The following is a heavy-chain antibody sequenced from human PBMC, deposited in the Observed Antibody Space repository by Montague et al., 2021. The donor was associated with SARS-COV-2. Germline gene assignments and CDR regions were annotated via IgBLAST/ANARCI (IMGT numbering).Heavy chain of an antibody. V-gene: IGHV2-70*11. Sequence: TLSLTCTVSGGSISSSSYYWGRIRQPPGKALEWLARIDWDDDKYYSTSLKTRLTISKDTSKNQVVLTMTNMDPVDTATYYCALETPMVTFLAWGQGTLVTVSS. CDR1: GGSISSSSYY. D-gene: IGHD5-18*01. J-gene: IGHJ5*02. CDR2: IDWDDDK. CDR3: ALETPMVTFLA.